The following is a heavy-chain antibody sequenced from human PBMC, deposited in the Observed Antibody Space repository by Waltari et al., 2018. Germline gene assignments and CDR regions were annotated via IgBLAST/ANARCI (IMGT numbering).Heavy chain of an antibody. Sequence: QVQLQESGPGLVKPSQTLSLTCTVSGGSISSGSYYWSWIRQPAGRGLEWIGRLYTSGSTNYNPSLKSRVTISVDTSKNQFSLKLSSVTAADTAVYYCAREGNYYDSSGYQYYFDYWGQGTLVTVSS. D-gene: IGHD3-22*01. V-gene: IGHV4-61*02. CDR2: LYTSGST. J-gene: IGHJ4*02. CDR3: AREGNYYDSSGYQYYFDY. CDR1: GGSISSGSYY.